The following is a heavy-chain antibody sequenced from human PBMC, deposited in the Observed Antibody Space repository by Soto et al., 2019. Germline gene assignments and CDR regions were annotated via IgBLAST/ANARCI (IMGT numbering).Heavy chain of an antibody. Sequence: QVQLVQSGAEVKKPGSSVKVSCKASGGTFSSYAISWVRQAPGQGLEWMGGIIPIFGTANYAQKFQGRVTITADESTSTAYMELSSLRSEDTAVYYCAREIRIYSSSSGDSYYYYGMDVWGQGTTVTVSS. D-gene: IGHD6-6*01. CDR1: GGTFSSYA. CDR2: IIPIFGTA. V-gene: IGHV1-69*01. J-gene: IGHJ6*02. CDR3: AREIRIYSSSSGDSYYYYGMDV.